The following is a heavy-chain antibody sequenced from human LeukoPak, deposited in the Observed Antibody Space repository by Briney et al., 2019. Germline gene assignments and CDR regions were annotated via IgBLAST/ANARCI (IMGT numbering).Heavy chain of an antibody. Sequence: GGSLRLSCAASGFTFSSYAMNWVRQAPGKGLEWVSAISGIGGSTYFADSVKGRFTISRDNSKNTLYLQMISLRAEDTAVYSCVKGLYYFDYWGQGTLVTVSS. J-gene: IGHJ4*02. V-gene: IGHV3-23*01. CDR1: GFTFSSYA. CDR2: ISGIGGST. CDR3: VKGLYYFDY.